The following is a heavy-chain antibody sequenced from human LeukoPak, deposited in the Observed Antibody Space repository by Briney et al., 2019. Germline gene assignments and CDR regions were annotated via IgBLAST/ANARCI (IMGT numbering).Heavy chain of an antibody. CDR3: ITTFQDMAD. CDR1: GFTFSSYG. Sequence: GGSLRLSCAASGFTFSSYGMHWVRQAPGKGLEWVAVISYDGSNKYYADSVKSRFTISRDNSKNTLYLQMNSLRAEDTAVYYCITTFQDMADWGQGTLVTVSS. V-gene: IGHV3-30*03. D-gene: IGHD3-10*02. J-gene: IGHJ4*02. CDR2: ISYDGSNK.